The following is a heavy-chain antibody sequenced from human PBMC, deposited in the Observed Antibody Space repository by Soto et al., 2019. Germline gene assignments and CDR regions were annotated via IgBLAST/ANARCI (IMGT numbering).Heavy chain of an antibody. Sequence: SETLSLTCAVYGGSFSGYYWSWIRQPLGKGLEWIGEINHSGSTNYNPSLKSRVTISVDTSKNQFSLKLSSVTAADTAVYYCARGTGSSWYLYYYYGMDVWGQGTTVTVSS. CDR3: ARGTGSSWYLYYYYGMDV. V-gene: IGHV4-34*01. J-gene: IGHJ6*02. D-gene: IGHD6-13*01. CDR2: INHSGST. CDR1: GGSFSGYY.